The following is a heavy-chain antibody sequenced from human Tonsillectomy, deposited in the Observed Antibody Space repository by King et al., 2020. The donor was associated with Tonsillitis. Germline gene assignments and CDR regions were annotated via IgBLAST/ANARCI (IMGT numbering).Heavy chain of an antibody. CDR2: LYYSGST. CDR1: GGSVSSGSYY. Sequence: QLQESGPGLVKPSETLSLTCTVSGGSVSSGSYYWSWIRQPPGKGLEWIGYLYYSGSTNYNPSLKSRVTISVDTSKNQFSLKLTSVTAADTAVYYCARAPGYSDRGGRGLYYYYGMDVWGQGTTVTVSS. V-gene: IGHV4-61*01. J-gene: IGHJ6*02. D-gene: IGHD3-22*01. CDR3: ARAPGYSDRGGRGLYYYYGMDV.